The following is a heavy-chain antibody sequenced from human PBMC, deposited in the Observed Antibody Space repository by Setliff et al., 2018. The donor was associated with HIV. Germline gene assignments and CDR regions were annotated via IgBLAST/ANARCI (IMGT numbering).Heavy chain of an antibody. CDR3: ARTPEDYDQYFFDR. CDR1: DDPINSFY. Sequence: SETLSLPCTVSDDPINSFYWSWIRQPPGKGLEWIGYIYTSGSTNYNPSLEGRVTISVDTSKNQFSLKLSSVTAADTAVYYCARTPEDYDQYFFDRWGQGTLVTVSS. J-gene: IGHJ4*02. CDR2: IYTSGST. V-gene: IGHV4-4*09. D-gene: IGHD3-22*01.